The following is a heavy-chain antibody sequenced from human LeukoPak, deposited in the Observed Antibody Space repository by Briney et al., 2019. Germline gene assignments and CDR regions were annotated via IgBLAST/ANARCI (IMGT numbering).Heavy chain of an antibody. CDR2: IYYSGST. J-gene: IGHJ4*02. V-gene: IGHV4-39*07. Sequence: KTSETLSLTCTVSGGSISSSSYYWGWIRQPPGKGLEWIGSIYYSGSTYYNPSLKSRVTISVDTSKNQFSLKLSSVTAADTAVYYCARGDSYYDILTGYYNLRLTDYWGQGTLVTVSS. D-gene: IGHD3-9*01. CDR1: GGSISSSSYY. CDR3: ARGDSYYDILTGYYNLRLTDY.